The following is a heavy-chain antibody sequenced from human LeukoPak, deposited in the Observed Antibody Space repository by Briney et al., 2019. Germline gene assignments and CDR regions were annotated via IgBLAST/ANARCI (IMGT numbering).Heavy chain of an antibody. J-gene: IGHJ4*02. CDR3: AREIQYFDWFGTFDY. V-gene: IGHV1-2*02. Sequence: GASVKVSCKASGYTFTGYYMHWVGQAPGQGLEWMGWINPNSGGTNYAQKFQGRVTMTRDTSISTAYMELSRLRSDDTAVYYCAREIQYFDWFGTFDYWGQGTLVTVSS. CDR1: GYTFTGYY. CDR2: INPNSGGT. D-gene: IGHD3-9*01.